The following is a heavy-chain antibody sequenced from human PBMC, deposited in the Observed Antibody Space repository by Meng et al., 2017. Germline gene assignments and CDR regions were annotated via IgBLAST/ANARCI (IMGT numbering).Heavy chain of an antibody. V-gene: IGHV1-18*01. Sequence: QGQLVQSGAEVKKPGASVKVSCEASGYTPSSDGFSWVRQAPGQGLEWLGWINTYNGKTDYAQKFQGRITMTTDTFTSTAYMELRNLRSDDTAVYYCATRGNPYLNCWGQGTLVTASS. CDR1: GYTPSSDG. CDR2: INTYNGKT. J-gene: IGHJ4*02. CDR3: ATRGNPYLNC.